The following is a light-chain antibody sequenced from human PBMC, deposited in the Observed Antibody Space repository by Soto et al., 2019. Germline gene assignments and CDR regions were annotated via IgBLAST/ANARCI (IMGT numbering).Light chain of an antibody. V-gene: IGLV2-14*01. Sequence: QSVLTQPASVSGSPGQSITISCTGTSSDVGNYKYVSWYQQHPGKAPKLMIYEVSNRPSGVSNRFSGSKSGNTASLTISGLQADDEADYYCTSYSSSSTLYVFGPGTKVTVL. J-gene: IGLJ1*01. CDR1: SSDVGNYKY. CDR2: EVS. CDR3: TSYSSSSTLYV.